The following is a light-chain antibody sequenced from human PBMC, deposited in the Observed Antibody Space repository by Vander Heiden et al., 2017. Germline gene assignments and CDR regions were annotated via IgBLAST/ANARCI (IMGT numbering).Light chain of an antibody. CDR2: DAS. Sequence: DIQMTQSPSSLSASVGDRATITCQASQDISNYLNWYQQKPGKAPKLLIYDASNLETGVPSRFSGSGSGTDFTFTISSLQPEDIATYYCQQYDNDGHTFGGGTKVEIK. CDR3: QQYDNDGHT. J-gene: IGKJ4*01. V-gene: IGKV1-33*01. CDR1: QDISNY.